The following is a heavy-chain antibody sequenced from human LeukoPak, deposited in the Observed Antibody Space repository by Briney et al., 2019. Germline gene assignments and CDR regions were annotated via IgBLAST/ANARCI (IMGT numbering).Heavy chain of an antibody. CDR1: GDSISSYY. J-gene: IGHJ4*02. CDR3: ATGYSSTWYCFDY. V-gene: IGHV4-59*01. D-gene: IGHD6-13*01. CDR2: IYHSGST. Sequence: PSETLSLTCTVSGDSISSYYWSWIRQPSGKALEWIGYIYHSGSTNYNPSLKMRVTISADTSKDQFSLKLASVTVADTAVYYCATGYSSTWYCFDYWGQGTLVTVSS.